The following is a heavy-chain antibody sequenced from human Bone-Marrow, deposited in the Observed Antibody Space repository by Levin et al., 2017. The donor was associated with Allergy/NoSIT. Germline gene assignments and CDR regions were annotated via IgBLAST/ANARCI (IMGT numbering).Heavy chain of an antibody. CDR2: IGGDGRRS. J-gene: IGHJ3*02. CDR1: EFSFSTSW. Sequence: GESLKISCVASEFSFSTSWMTWVRQAPGKGLEWVANIGGDGRRSNYVDSVKDRFTISRDNAENTLYLQMDRLRVEDTAVYFCARDPLRSAFDIWGQGTMVTVSS. CDR3: ARDPLRSAFDI. V-gene: IGHV3-7*04. D-gene: IGHD5-24*01.